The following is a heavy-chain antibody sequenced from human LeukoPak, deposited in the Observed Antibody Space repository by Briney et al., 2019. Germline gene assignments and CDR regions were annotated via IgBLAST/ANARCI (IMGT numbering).Heavy chain of an antibody. D-gene: IGHD3-9*01. V-gene: IGHV4-34*01. CDR2: INHSGST. CDR1: GGSFSGYY. J-gene: IGHJ6*03. CDR3: AREESDWSSLGYYYHYMDV. Sequence: SETLSLTCAVYGGSFSGYYWSWIRQPPGKGLEWIGEINHSGSTNYNPSLKSRVTISVDTSKNQFSLRLNSVTAADTAMYYCAREESDWSSLGYYYHYMDVWGKGTTVAISS.